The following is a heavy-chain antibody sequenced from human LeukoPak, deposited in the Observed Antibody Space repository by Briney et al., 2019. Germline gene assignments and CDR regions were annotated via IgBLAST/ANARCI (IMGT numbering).Heavy chain of an antibody. CDR3: AREGTIDV. J-gene: IGHJ6*02. Sequence: QPGGSLRLSCAASGFAFNTYWMTWVRQAPGKGLEWVANIKYDGSEKYYVDSVKGRFTISRDNAKNSLYLQMNSLRAEDTAVYYCAREGTIDVWGRGTTVTVSS. D-gene: IGHD1-1*01. V-gene: IGHV3-7*01. CDR2: IKYDGSEK. CDR1: GFAFNTYW.